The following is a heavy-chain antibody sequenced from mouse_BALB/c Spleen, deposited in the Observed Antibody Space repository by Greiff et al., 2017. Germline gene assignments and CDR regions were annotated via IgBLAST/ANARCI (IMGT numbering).Heavy chain of an antibody. J-gene: IGHJ3*01. CDR2: INPYNDGT. CDR1: GYTFTSYV. V-gene: IGHV1-14*01. D-gene: IGHD2-3*01. CDR3: ARPLIYDVDGRCAD. Sequence: VQLQQSGPELVKPGASVKMSCKASGYTFTSYVMHWVKQKPGQGLEWIGYINPYNDGTKYNEKFKGKATLTSDKSSSTAYMERSSLTSEDSAVYYSARPLIYDVDGRCADWGEGTLVTVSA.